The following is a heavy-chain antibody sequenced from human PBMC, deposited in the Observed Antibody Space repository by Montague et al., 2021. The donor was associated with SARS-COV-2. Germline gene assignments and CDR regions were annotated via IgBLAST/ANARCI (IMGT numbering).Heavy chain of an antibody. Sequence: SETLSLTCSVSGGSISSGYYCGWIRQPPGKGLEWIGISDNSGITYYTPSLKRRAIISLDTSNNQFSLILDSVTASDTAMYYCARGITAVAGANFYFDYWGQGTLVTVSS. CDR2: SDNSGIT. D-gene: IGHD4/OR15-4a*01. CDR1: GGSISSGYY. CDR3: ARGITAVAGANFYFDY. J-gene: IGHJ4*02. V-gene: IGHV4-38-2*02.